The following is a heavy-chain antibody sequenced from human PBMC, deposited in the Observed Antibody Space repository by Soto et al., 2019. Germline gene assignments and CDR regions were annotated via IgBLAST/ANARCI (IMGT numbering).Heavy chain of an antibody. CDR1: GGSFSGYY. CDR2: INHSGST. V-gene: IGHV4-34*01. CDR3: ARARVDGIAVAGYYFDY. Sequence: SETLSLTCAVYGGSFSGYYWSWIRQPPGKGLEWIGEINHSGSTNYNPSLKSRVTISVDTSKNQFSLKLSSVTAADTAVYYCARARVDGIAVAGYYFDYWGQGTLVTVSS. D-gene: IGHD6-19*01. J-gene: IGHJ4*02.